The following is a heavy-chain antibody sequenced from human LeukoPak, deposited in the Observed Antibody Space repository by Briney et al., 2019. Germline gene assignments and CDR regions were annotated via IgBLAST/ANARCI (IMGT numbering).Heavy chain of an antibody. CDR3: AREFARAVVPAAMFSVGHSEQNWFDP. Sequence: TSETLSLTCTVSGGSISSDYWSWIRQPPGKGLEWIGYIYYSGSTNYNPSLKSRVTISIDTSKNQFSLKLSSVTAADTAVYYCAREFARAVVPAAMFSVGHSEQNWFDPWGQGTLVTVSS. J-gene: IGHJ5*02. CDR2: IYYSGST. V-gene: IGHV4-59*12. D-gene: IGHD2-2*01. CDR1: GGSISSDY.